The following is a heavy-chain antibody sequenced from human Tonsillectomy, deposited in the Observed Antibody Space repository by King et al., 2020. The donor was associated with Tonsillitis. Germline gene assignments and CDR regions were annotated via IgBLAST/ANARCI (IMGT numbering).Heavy chain of an antibody. CDR3: AKTGEMDYYDSSGYYLDYFDY. D-gene: IGHD3-22*01. CDR2: ISGSGGRT. CDR1: GFTFSSYA. Sequence: VQLVESGGGLVQPGGSLRLSCAASGFTFSSYAMSWVRQAPGKGLEWVSAISGSGGRTYYADSVKGRFTISRDNSKNTLYLQMNSLRAEDTAVYYCAKTGEMDYYDSSGYYLDYFDYWGQGTLVTVSS. V-gene: IGHV3-23*04. J-gene: IGHJ4*02.